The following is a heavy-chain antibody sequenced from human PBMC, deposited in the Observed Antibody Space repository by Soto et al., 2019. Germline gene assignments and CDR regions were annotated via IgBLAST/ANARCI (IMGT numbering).Heavy chain of an antibody. J-gene: IGHJ3*02. CDR2: ISWNSGSI. D-gene: IGHD4-17*01. CDR1: GFTFDDYA. Sequence: EVQLVESGGGLVQPGRSLRLSCADSGFTFDDYAMHWVRQAPGKGLEWVSGISWNSGSIGYADSVKGRFTISRDNAKNSLYLQMNSLRAEDTALYYCAKASDDYGDNRDDAFDIWGQGTMVTVSS. CDR3: AKASDDYGDNRDDAFDI. V-gene: IGHV3-9*01.